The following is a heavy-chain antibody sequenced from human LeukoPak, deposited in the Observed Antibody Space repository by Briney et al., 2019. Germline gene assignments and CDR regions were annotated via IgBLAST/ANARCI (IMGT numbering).Heavy chain of an antibody. V-gene: IGHV1-8*01. CDR1: GYTFTSYD. D-gene: IGHD6-19*01. CDR2: MNPNSGNT. J-gene: IGHJ4*02. Sequence: ASVKVSCKASGYTFTSYDINWVRQATGQGLEWMGWMNPNSGNTGYAQKFQGRVTMTRNTSISTAYMELSSLRSEDTAVYYCARGDHRWLVLLYWGQGTLVTVSS. CDR3: ARGDHRWLVLLY.